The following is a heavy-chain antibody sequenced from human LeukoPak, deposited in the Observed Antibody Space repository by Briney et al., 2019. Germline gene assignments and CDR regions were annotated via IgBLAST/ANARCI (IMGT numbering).Heavy chain of an antibody. J-gene: IGHJ4*02. Sequence: GGSLRLSCAASGFTFSSYGMHWVRQAPGKGLEWVAVISYDGSNKYYADSVKGRFTISRDYSKNTLYLQMNSLRAEDTAVYYCAKSTAMAGEFDYWGQGALVTVSS. CDR2: ISYDGSNK. CDR1: GFTFSSYG. D-gene: IGHD5-18*01. V-gene: IGHV3-30*18. CDR3: AKSTAMAGEFDY.